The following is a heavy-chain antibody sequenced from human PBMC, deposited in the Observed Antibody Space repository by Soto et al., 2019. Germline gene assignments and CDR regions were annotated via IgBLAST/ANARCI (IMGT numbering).Heavy chain of an antibody. CDR3: ARAIVVVPAAMDVARGYYYYMDV. V-gene: IGHV4-34*01. J-gene: IGHJ6*03. Sequence: SETLSLTCAVYGGSFSGYYWSWIRQPPGKGLEWIGEINHSGSTNYNPSLKSRVTISVDTSKNQFSLKLSSVTAADTAVYYCARAIVVVPAAMDVARGYYYYMDVWGKGTTVTVSS. D-gene: IGHD2-2*01. CDR2: INHSGST. CDR1: GGSFSGYY.